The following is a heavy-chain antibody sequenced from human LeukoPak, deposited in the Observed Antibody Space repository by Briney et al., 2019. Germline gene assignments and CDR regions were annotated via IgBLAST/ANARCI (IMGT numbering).Heavy chain of an antibody. CDR1: GGSISSYY. J-gene: IGHJ4*02. Sequence: SETLSLTCTVSGGSISSYYLSWIRQPPGKGLEWIGYIYYSGSTNYNPSLKSRVTISVDTSKNQFSLKLSSVTAADTAVYYCATVGANKDYWGQGTLVTVSS. V-gene: IGHV4-59*01. CDR3: ATVGANKDY. D-gene: IGHD1/OR15-1a*01. CDR2: IYYSGST.